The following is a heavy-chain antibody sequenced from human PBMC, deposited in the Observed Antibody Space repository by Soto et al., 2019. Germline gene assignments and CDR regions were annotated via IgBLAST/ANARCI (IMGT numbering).Heavy chain of an antibody. Sequence: NPSETLSLTCAVYGGSFSGYYWSWIRQPPGKGLEWIGEINRSGSTNYNPSLKSRVTISVDTSKNQFSLKLSSVTAADTAVYYCARMRAVVVPAAMVEGVWFDPWGQGTLVTVSS. V-gene: IGHV4-34*01. CDR1: GGSFSGYY. CDR2: INRSGST. CDR3: ARMRAVVVPAAMVEGVWFDP. D-gene: IGHD2-2*01. J-gene: IGHJ5*02.